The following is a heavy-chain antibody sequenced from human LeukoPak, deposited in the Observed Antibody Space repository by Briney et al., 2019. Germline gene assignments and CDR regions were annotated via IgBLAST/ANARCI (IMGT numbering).Heavy chain of an antibody. D-gene: IGHD2-15*01. CDR2: IYSGGRT. J-gene: IGHJ4*02. CDR3: ARGLVVVIATLDF. CDR1: GFTFSSYP. Sequence: GGSLRLSCAASGFTFSSYPMNWVRQAPGKGLEWVSVIYSGGRTDYADSVKGRFTISRDNSKNTLYLQMSSLRAEDTAVYYCARGLVVVIATLDFWGQGTLVTVSS. V-gene: IGHV3-66*01.